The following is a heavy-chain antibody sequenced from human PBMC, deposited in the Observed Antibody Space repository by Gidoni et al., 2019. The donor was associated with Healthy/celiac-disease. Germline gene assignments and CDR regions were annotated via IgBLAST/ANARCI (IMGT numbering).Heavy chain of an antibody. Sequence: QTTLKEPGPTLVKPTQTLTLTCTFSGFSLSTSGVGMGWIRQPPGKALEWLALIYWDDDKRYSPSLKSRLTITKDTSKNQVVLTMTNMDPVDTATYYCAHLTYYDFWSGYSTPDYWGQGTLVTVSS. CDR3: AHLTYYDFWSGYSTPDY. D-gene: IGHD3-3*01. J-gene: IGHJ4*02. V-gene: IGHV2-5*02. CDR1: GFSLSTSGVG. CDR2: IYWDDDK.